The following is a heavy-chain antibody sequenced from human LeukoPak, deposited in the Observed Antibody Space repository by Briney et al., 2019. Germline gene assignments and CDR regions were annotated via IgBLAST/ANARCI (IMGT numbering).Heavy chain of an antibody. CDR3: ARVAKHFRGGLSFYYMDV. V-gene: IGHV4-59*01. J-gene: IGHJ6*03. D-gene: IGHD3-10*01. CDR2: IYYSGST. Sequence: SETLSLTCTVSGGSLTNYYWSWIRQPPGKGLDWIGHIYYSGSTNYNPSLTSRVTISLDTSKNQFSLKVISVTAADTAVYYCARVAKHFRGGLSFYYMDVWGKGTTVTISS. CDR1: GGSLTNYY.